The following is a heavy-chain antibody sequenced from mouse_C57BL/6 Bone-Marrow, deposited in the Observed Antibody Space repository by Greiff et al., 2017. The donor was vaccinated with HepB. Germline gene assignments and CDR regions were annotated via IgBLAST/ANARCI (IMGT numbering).Heavy chain of an antibody. J-gene: IGHJ2*01. D-gene: IGHD4-1*01. CDR1: GFTFSDFY. CDR3: ARDASNWDYFDY. V-gene: IGHV7-1*01. Sequence: EVKLMESGGGLVQSGRSLRLSCATSGFTFSDFYMEWVRQAPGKGLEWIAASRNKANDYTTEYSASVKGRFIVSRDTSQSILYLQMNALRAEDTAIYYCARDASNWDYFDYWGQGTTLTVSS. CDR2: SRNKANDYTT.